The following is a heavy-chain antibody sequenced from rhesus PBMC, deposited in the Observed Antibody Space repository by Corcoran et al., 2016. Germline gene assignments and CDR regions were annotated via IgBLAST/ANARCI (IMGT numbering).Heavy chain of an antibody. CDR1: GGSISGYYN. Sequence: QVQLQESGPGLVKPSETLSLTCTVSGGSISGYYNWNWIRQSPGKGLEWIGAVYSITARPTYHPSLKSPVTISKDTSKSQFSLGLTSVTAADTAVYYCAGQGYTDHLGGLDSWGQGVVVTVSS. D-gene: IGHD2-39*02. CDR3: AGQGYTDHLGGLDS. J-gene: IGHJ6*01. CDR2: VYSITARP. V-gene: IGHV4-143*01.